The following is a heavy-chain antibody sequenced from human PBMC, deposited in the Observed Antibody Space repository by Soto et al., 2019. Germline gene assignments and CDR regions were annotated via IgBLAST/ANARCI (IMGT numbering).Heavy chain of an antibody. CDR1: GASISRDH. Sequence: QVQLRESGPGLVKPSETLSLTCTVSGASISRDHWNWIRQPPGKGLEWIGEYSGSTNYNPSLKSRVTISVATSKNQLSLKLTSVTAAATAVYFCATYTAGEGGRGYWGQGTLVTVSS. CDR2: EYSGST. V-gene: IGHV4-59*08. J-gene: IGHJ4*02. D-gene: IGHD3-16*01. CDR3: ATYTAGEGGRGY.